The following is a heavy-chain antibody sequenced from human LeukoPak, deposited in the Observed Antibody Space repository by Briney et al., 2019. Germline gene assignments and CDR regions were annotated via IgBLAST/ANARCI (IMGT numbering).Heavy chain of an antibody. CDR1: GYPFSAHF. D-gene: IGHD3-22*01. Sequence: ASVRVSCKASGYPFSAHFLNWVRQAPGQGLEWMGNIDTTTGNPRYAQGFTGRFVFSLDTSVSTAYLQISSLKAEDTAVYYCARLAYDSSGYPGWGQGTLVTVSS. CDR2: IDTTTGNP. CDR3: ARLAYDSSGYPG. V-gene: IGHV7-4-1*02. J-gene: IGHJ4*02.